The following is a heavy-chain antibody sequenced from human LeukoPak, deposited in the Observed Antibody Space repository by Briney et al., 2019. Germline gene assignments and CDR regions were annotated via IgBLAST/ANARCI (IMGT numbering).Heavy chain of an antibody. Sequence: SETLPLTCNVSGGPISGYHWSWIRQPPGKGLEWLGYIYYSGSSNYNPSLKSRVTMSADTSKNQFSLKLSSVTAADTAVYYCARGDYGSGSPPFDYWGQGTLVTVSS. CDR3: ARGDYGSGSPPFDY. D-gene: IGHD3-10*01. CDR2: IYYSGSS. V-gene: IGHV4-59*01. CDR1: GGPISGYH. J-gene: IGHJ4*02.